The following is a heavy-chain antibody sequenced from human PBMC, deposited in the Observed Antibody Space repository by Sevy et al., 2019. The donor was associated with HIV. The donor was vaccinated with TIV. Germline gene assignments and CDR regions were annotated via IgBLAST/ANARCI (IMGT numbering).Heavy chain of an antibody. Sequence: QLGGPLRLSCAASGFTFATYWMTWVRQAPGEGLEWVAYIKQDGTDKYYIDSVKGRFTISRDNGKNSLYLHMSGLRAEDTAVYYCARALADWGSFHYSSWGRGTLVTVSS. J-gene: IGHJ4*02. V-gene: IGHV3-7*01. CDR3: ARALADWGSFHYSS. CDR1: GFTFATYW. CDR2: IKQDGTDK. D-gene: IGHD3-16*02.